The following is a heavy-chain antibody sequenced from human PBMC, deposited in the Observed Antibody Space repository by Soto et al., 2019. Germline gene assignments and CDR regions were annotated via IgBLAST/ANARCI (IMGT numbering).Heavy chain of an antibody. CDR2: INPNGGST. CDR3: AREKWLVRRNDPFDT. V-gene: IGHV1-46*01. J-gene: IGHJ3*02. D-gene: IGHD6-19*01. Sequence: QVQLVQSGAEVKKPGASVKVSCKASGYTFINYYMHWVRQAPGQGLEWMGIINPNGGSTTYAQKFQGRVPLTRDTSTKTVNMELSSLRSEDTAVYYCAREKWLVRRNDPFDTWGQGTMVTVSS. CDR1: GYTFINYY.